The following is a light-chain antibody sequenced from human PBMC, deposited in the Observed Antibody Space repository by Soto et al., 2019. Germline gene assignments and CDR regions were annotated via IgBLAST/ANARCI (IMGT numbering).Light chain of an antibody. CDR1: QSISSW. V-gene: IGKV1-5*03. CDR3: QQYNSYPWG. J-gene: IGKJ1*01. CDR2: KAS. Sequence: DIQMTQSPSTLSASVGDRVTITCRASQSISSWLAWYQQKPGKAPNLLISKASSLESGVPSRFSGSGSGTEFTITISSLQPDDFATYYCQQYNSYPWGFGQGTKVEIK.